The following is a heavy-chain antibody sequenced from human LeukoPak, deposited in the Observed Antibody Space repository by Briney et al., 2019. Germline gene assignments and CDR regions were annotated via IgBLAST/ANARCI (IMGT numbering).Heavy chain of an antibody. Sequence: GGSLRLSCAASGFTFSNYAMHWVRQAPGKGLEWMTGISYDGSKKYSADSVTGRFTISRDNSENTLYLQMNSLRVEDTAVYYCARDRAAAGTHNYYYYGMDVWGQGTTVTVSS. V-gene: IGHV3-30-3*01. CDR2: ISYDGSKK. CDR1: GFTFSNYA. J-gene: IGHJ6*02. D-gene: IGHD6-13*01. CDR3: ARDRAAAGTHNYYYYGMDV.